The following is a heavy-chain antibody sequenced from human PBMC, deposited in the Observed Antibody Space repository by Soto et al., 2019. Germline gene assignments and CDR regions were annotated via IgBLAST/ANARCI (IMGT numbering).Heavy chain of an antibody. CDR1: GYSFAGYW. CDR3: ARQIYDSDTGPNFQYYFDS. V-gene: IGHV5-10-1*01. D-gene: IGHD3-22*01. Sequence: PGESLKISCKGSGYSFAGYWITWVRQKPGKGLEWMGRIDPSDSQTYYSTSFRGHVTIPVTKSITTVFLQWSSLRASDTAMYYCARQIYDSDTGPNFQYYFDSWGQGTPVTVSS. CDR2: IDPSDSQT. J-gene: IGHJ4*02.